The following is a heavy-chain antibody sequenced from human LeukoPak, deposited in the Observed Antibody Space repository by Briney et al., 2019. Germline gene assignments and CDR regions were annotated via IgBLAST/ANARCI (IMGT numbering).Heavy chain of an antibody. CDR2: ISWNSGSI. CDR1: GFTFDDYA. J-gene: IGHJ6*02. Sequence: GRSLRLSCAASGFTFDDYAMHWVRQAPGKGLEWVSGISWNSGSIGYADSVKGRFTISRDNAKNSLYLQMNSLRAEDTAVYYCARAPTGYYDSSGYFNYYYYYGMDVWGQGTTVTVSS. V-gene: IGHV3-9*01. D-gene: IGHD3-22*01. CDR3: ARAPTGYYDSSGYFNYYYYYGMDV.